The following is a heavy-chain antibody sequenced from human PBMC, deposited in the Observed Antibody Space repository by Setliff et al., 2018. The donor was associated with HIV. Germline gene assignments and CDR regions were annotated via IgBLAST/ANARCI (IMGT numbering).Heavy chain of an antibody. CDR3: APIDPFPHDYSNSSFDY. D-gene: IGHD4-4*01. V-gene: IGHV1-46*01. Sequence: ASVKVSCKASGYTFTSYYMNWVRQAPGQGLEWMGIINPSGGSSTYAQKFQGRVAMTRDTSTSTVYMELSSLRSEDTAVYYCAPIDPFPHDYSNSSFDYWGQGTLVTVSS. J-gene: IGHJ4*02. CDR2: INPSGGSS. CDR1: GYTFTSYY.